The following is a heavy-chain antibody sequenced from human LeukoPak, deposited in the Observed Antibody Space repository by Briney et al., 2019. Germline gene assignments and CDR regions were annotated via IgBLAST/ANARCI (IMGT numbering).Heavy chain of an antibody. CDR3: PRGPIAAAALDY. D-gene: IGHD6-13*01. V-gene: IGHV4-34*01. Sequence: SETLSLTCAVYGGSFSGYYWSWIRQPPGKGLEWIGEINHSGSTNYNPSLKSRVTISVDTSKNQFSLKLSSVTAADTAVYYCPRGPIAAAALDYWGQGTLVTVSS. J-gene: IGHJ4*02. CDR1: GGSFSGYY. CDR2: INHSGST.